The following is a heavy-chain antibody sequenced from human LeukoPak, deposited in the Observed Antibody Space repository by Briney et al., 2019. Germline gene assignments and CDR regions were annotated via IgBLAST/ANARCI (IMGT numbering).Heavy chain of an antibody. Sequence: PSETLSLTCTVSGGSISYFYWSWIRQPAGKGLKWIGRIYTSGRTNYNPSLKSRVTMSVDTSKKQFSLKLSSVTAADTAVYYCARVRGSSGSYEYYHYMDVWGKGTTVTISS. CDR1: GGSISYFY. CDR2: IYTSGRT. CDR3: ARVRGSSGSYEYYHYMDV. D-gene: IGHD1-26*01. J-gene: IGHJ6*03. V-gene: IGHV4-4*07.